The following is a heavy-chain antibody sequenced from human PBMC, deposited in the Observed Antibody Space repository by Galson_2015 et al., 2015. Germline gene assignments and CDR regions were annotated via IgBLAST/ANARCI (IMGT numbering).Heavy chain of an antibody. CDR2: INPNSGGT. Sequence: SVKVSCKASGYTFTGYYMHWVRQAPGQGLEWMGWINPNSGGTNYAQKFQGWVTMTRETSISTAYMELSRLRSDDTAVYYCARERGVGATAYFDYWGQGTLVTVSS. CDR3: ARERGVGATAYFDY. D-gene: IGHD1-26*01. J-gene: IGHJ4*02. CDR1: GYTFTGYY. V-gene: IGHV1-2*04.